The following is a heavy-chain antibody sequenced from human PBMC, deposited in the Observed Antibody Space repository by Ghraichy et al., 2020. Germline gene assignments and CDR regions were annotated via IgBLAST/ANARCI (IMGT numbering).Heavy chain of an antibody. V-gene: IGHV4-34*01. CDR2: INHSGST. D-gene: IGHD3-16*02. CDR3: ARGHYDYVWGSYRYGSYFDY. J-gene: IGHJ4*02. Sequence: SETLSLTCAVYGGSFSGYYWSWIRQPPGKGLEWIGEINHSGSTNYNPSLKSRVTISVDTSKNQFSLKLSSVTAADTVVYYCARGHYDYVWGSYRYGSYFDYWGQGTLVTVSS. CDR1: GGSFSGYY.